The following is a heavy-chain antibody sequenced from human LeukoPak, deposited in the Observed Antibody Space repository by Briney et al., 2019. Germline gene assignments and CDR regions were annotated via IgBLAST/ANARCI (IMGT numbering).Heavy chain of an antibody. D-gene: IGHD3-9*01. CDR2: IRSKAYGGTT. CDR1: GFTFGDYA. V-gene: IGHV3-49*04. J-gene: IGHJ4*02. Sequence: GRSLRLSCTASGFTFGDYAMSWVRQAPGKGLQWVGFIRSKAYGGTTEYAASVKGRFTISRDDSKSIAYLQMNSLKTEDTAVYYCARDILTGYYSPDYWGQGTLVTVSS. CDR3: ARDILTGYYSPDY.